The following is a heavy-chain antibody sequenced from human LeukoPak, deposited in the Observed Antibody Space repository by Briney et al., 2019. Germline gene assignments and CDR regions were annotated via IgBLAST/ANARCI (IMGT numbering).Heavy chain of an antibody. J-gene: IGHJ4*02. D-gene: IGHD4-17*01. Sequence: GGSLRLSCAVSEFSVSSNYMSWVRQAPGKEMECVSYISSDNTYTNYADSVRGRFTISRDNAKNSLYLQMNSLRAEDTAVYYCVRGGPYGDYDAYWGQGTLVTVSS. CDR1: EFSVSSNY. CDR3: VRGGPYGDYDAY. CDR2: ISSDNTYT. V-gene: IGHV3-11*06.